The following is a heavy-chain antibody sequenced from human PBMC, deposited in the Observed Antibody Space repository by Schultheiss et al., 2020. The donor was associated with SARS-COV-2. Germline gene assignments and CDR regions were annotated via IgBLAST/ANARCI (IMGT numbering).Heavy chain of an antibody. V-gene: IGHV1-18*01. CDR3: ATGGYSSGWYNPYFDY. Sequence: ASVKVSCKASGYTFTSYAISWVRQAPGQGLEWMGRIIPILGIANYAQKLQGRVTMTTDTSTSTAYMELRSLRSDDTAVYYCATGGYSSGWYNPYFDYWGQGTLVTVSS. CDR1: GYTFTSYA. J-gene: IGHJ4*02. D-gene: IGHD6-19*01. CDR2: IIPILGIA.